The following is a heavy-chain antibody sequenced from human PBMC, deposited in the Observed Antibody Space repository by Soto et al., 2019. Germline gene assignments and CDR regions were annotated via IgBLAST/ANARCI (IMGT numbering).Heavy chain of an antibody. D-gene: IGHD2-15*01. CDR2: VYYSWST. J-gene: IGHJ3*02. CDR3: ARRGTTGYCSGDTCYSGALDI. V-gene: IGHV4-39*01. Sequence: PSETLSLTCFVSGGSINVNTYYWCRIRQAPGKGLEWIGNVYYSWSTNYNPSLKSRVTISIDTSKNQFSLKLSSVTAADTAVYYCARRGTTGYCSGDTCYSGALDIWGQGTMVTVSS. CDR1: GGSINVNTYY.